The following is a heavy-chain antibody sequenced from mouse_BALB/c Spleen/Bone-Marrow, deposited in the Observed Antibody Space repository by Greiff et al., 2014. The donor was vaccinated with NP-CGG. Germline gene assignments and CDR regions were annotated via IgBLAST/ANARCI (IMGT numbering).Heavy chain of an antibody. Sequence: QVQLQQSGPELVRPGVSVKISCKGSGYTLTDYAMHWVKQSHAKSLEWIGVISTYSGNTNYNQKFKGKATMTVDKSSSTAYMELAGLTSEDSAIYYCARGYYGSSYLFAYWGQGALVTVSA. CDR1: GYTLTDYA. CDR3: ARGYYGSSYLFAY. CDR2: ISTYSGNT. D-gene: IGHD1-1*01. J-gene: IGHJ3*01. V-gene: IGHV1-67*01.